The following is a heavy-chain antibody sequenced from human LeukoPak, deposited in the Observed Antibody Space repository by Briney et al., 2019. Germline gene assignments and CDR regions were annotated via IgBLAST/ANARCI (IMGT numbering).Heavy chain of an antibody. CDR2: INPNNGGT. D-gene: IGHD1-26*01. CDR3: ARDKSGSYEY. CDR1: GYTFTGYY. V-gene: IGHV1-2*02. J-gene: IGHJ4*02. Sequence: ASAKVSCKASGYTFTGYYMHWVRQAPGQGLEWMGWINPNNGGTKHAQKFQGRVTMTRDTSISTAYMELSRLRSDDTAVYYCARDKSGSYEYWGQGTLVTVSS.